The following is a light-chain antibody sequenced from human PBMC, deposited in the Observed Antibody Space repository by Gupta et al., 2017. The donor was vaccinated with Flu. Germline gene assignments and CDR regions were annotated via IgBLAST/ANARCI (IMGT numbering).Light chain of an antibody. CDR1: QSVSNSY. Sequence: RATLSCRASQSVSNSYLAWYQQKPGQAPRLLIYGASSRATGIPDRFSGSGSGTDFTLTISRLEPEDFAVYYCQQYGNSPPYSFGHGTKVEIK. CDR3: QQYGNSPPYS. J-gene: IGKJ2*03. V-gene: IGKV3-20*01. CDR2: GAS.